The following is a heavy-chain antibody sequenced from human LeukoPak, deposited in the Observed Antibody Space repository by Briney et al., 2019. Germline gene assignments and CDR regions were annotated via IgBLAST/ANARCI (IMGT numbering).Heavy chain of an antibody. CDR2: ISGSGGST. J-gene: IGHJ6*02. CDR1: GFTLRSYA. Sequence: GGSLCLSCAASGFTLRSYAMSWVCQAPGRGLEWVSAISGSGGSTYYADSVKVRFTISRDSSKNTLYLQMHSLRDQDTAVYDGAKKISRECYDFWSGVNYGMDDWGQGTTVTVSS. CDR3: AKKISRECYDFWSGVNYGMDD. V-gene: IGHV3-23*01. D-gene: IGHD3-3*01.